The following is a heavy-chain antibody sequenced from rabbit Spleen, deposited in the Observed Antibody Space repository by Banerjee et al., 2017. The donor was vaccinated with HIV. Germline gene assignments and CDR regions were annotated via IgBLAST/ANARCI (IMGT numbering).Heavy chain of an antibody. Sequence: QEQLVESGGGLVQPEGSLTLTCTASGFSFGDRDVMCWVRQAPGKGLEWIACINVATGKPVYATWAKGRFTISRTSSTTVTLQMTSLTAADTATYFCARGVYSYQLDLWGPGTLVTVS. V-gene: IGHV1S45*01. CDR1: GFSFGDRDV. CDR3: ARGVYSYQLDL. D-gene: IGHD6-1*01. J-gene: IGHJ3*01. CDR2: INVATGKP.